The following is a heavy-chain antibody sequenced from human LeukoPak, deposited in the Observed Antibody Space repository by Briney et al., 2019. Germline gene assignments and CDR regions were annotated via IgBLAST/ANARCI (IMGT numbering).Heavy chain of an antibody. CDR3: ARQGYDILTGYIDAFDI. CDR1: GGSISSYY. V-gene: IGHV4-59*08. J-gene: IGHJ3*02. D-gene: IGHD3-9*01. CDR2: ISYSGGT. Sequence: PSETLSLTCTVSGGSISSYYWSWIRQPPGKGLEWIGYISYSGGTNYNPSLKGRVTISIDTSKNQFSLKLRSVTAADTAIYYCARQGYDILTGYIDAFDIWGQGTMVTVSS.